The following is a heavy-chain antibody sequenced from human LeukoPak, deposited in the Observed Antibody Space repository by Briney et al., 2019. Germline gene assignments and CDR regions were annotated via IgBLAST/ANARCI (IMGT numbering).Heavy chain of an antibody. J-gene: IGHJ4*02. D-gene: IGHD3-22*01. CDR3: AREDRYDSSGYPFDY. CDR2: IWYDGTIK. Sequence: GRSLRLSCAASGFSFSNYAMHWVRQAPGKGLEWVAIIWYDGTIKYHTDSVKGRFTISRDNSKNTLYLQMNSLRAEDTAVYYCAREDRYDSSGYPFDYWGQGTLVTVSS. V-gene: IGHV3-33*01. CDR1: GFSFSNYA.